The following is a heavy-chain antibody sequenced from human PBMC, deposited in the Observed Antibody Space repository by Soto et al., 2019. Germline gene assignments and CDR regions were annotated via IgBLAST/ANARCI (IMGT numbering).Heavy chain of an antibody. J-gene: IGHJ3*02. CDR3: ASSPRGYCSGGSCPLYAFDI. CDR1: GGSISSYY. V-gene: IGHV4-59*01. CDR2: IYYSGST. D-gene: IGHD2-15*01. Sequence: SETLSLTCTVSGGSISSYYWSWIRQPPGRGLEWIGYIYYSGSTNYNPSLKSRVTISVDTSKNQFSLKLSSVTAADTAVYYCASSPRGYCSGGSCPLYAFDIWGQGTMVT.